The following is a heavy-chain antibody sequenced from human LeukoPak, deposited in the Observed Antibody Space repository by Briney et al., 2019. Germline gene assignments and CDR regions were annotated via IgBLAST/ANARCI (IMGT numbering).Heavy chain of an antibody. CDR3: AEDFVLVYGDPFDY. CDR2: ISGSGGST. V-gene: IGHV3-23*01. Sequence: PGGSLRLSCAASGFTFSNYAVSWVRQAPGKGLEWVSAISGSGGSTYYADSVKGRFTISRDNSKNTLYLQMNSLRAEDTAVYYCAEDFVLVYGDPFDYWGQGTLVTVSS. D-gene: IGHD4-17*01. CDR1: GFTFSNYA. J-gene: IGHJ4*02.